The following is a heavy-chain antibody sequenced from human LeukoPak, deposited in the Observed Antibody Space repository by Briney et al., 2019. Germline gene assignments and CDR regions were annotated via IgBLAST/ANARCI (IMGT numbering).Heavy chain of an antibody. CDR2: IYSGGST. Sequence: GGSLRLSCAASGFTVSSNYMSWVRQAPGKGLEWVSVIYSGGSTYYADSVKGRFTISRDNSKNTPYLQMNSLRAEDTAVYYCAGVQTGYYYYYGMDVWGQGTTVTVS. CDR1: GFTVSSNY. V-gene: IGHV3-66*01. J-gene: IGHJ6*02. CDR3: AGVQTGYYYYYGMDV.